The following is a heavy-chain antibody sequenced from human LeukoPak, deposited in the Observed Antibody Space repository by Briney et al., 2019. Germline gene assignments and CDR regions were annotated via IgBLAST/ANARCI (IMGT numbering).Heavy chain of an antibody. CDR1: GGSFSGYY. D-gene: IGHD4-11*01. CDR2: INHSGNT. J-gene: IGHJ6*03. Sequence: SETLSLTCAVYGGSFSGYYWSWIRQSPGKGLEWIGEINHSGNTNYNPSLKSRVTISVDTSKNQFSLKLSSVTAADTAVYYCATSLTTVTHYYYYMDVWGKGTTVTISS. V-gene: IGHV4-34*01. CDR3: ATSLTTVTHYYYYMDV.